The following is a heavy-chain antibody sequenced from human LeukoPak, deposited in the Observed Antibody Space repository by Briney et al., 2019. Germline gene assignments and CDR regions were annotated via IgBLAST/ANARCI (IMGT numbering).Heavy chain of an antibody. CDR1: GFTFSSYS. J-gene: IGHJ6*03. Sequence: PGGSPRLSCAASGFTFSSYSMNWVRQAPGKGLERVSYIRSSSSAIYSADSVKGRFTISRDNAKNSLYLQMNSLRAEDTAVYYWARGTPSGYYSYMDVWGKGTTVTVSS. D-gene: IGHD3-3*01. CDR3: ARGTPSGYYSYMDV. V-gene: IGHV3-48*01. CDR2: IRSSSSAI.